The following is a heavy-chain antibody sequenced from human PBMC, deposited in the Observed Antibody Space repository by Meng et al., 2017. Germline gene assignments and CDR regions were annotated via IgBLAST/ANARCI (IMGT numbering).Heavy chain of an antibody. CDR2: IDPKSDNT. D-gene: IGHD6-13*01. Sequence: QLGPVVKKPWASGKVSCKDSGYIVAADWIQWVRQAPGQGPEWMGRIDPKSDNTHYAQKFQGRVTMTRDTSISTAYMELSGLRSDDTAVYYCARDEDISAAGYLLGDFWGQGTLVTVSS. V-gene: IGHV1-2*06. CDR1: GYIVAADW. CDR3: ARDEDISAAGYLLGDF. J-gene: IGHJ4*02.